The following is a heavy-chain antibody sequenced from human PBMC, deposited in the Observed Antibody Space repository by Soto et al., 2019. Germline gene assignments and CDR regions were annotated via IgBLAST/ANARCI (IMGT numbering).Heavy chain of an antibody. CDR2: INSDGSST. D-gene: IGHD2-2*01. CDR3: ARPYCSSTSCYGLDYYYGMDV. CDR1: GFTFSSYG. J-gene: IGHJ6*02. Sequence: GGSLRLSCAASGFTFSSYGMHWVRQAPGKGLVWVSRINSDGSSTSYADSVKGRFTISRDNAKNTLYLQMNSLRAEDTAVYYCARPYCSSTSCYGLDYYYGMDVWGQGTTVTVSS. V-gene: IGHV3-74*01.